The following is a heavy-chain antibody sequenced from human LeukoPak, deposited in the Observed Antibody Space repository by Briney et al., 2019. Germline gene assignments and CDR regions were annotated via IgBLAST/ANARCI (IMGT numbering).Heavy chain of an antibody. CDR3: ARTAETIYYYDGSGYEPTLDY. CDR1: GGTFSSYA. J-gene: IGHJ4*02. CDR2: IIPIFGTA. D-gene: IGHD3-22*01. Sequence: ASVKVSCKASGGTFSSYAISWVRQAPGQGLEWMGGIIPIFGTANYAQKFQGRVTITTDESTSTAYMELSSLRSEDTAVYYCARTAETIYYYDGSGYEPTLDYWGQGTLVTVSS. V-gene: IGHV1-69*05.